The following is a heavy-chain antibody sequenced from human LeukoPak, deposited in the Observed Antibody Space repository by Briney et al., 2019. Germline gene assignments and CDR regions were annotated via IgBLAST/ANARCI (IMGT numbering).Heavy chain of an antibody. V-gene: IGHV3-23*01. CDR2: ISGSGGST. CDR1: GFTFSSYA. CDR3: EKSPAAINRHENWFDP. Sequence: PGGSLRLSCAASGFTFSSYAMSWVRQAPGKGLEWVSAISGSGGSTYYAYPVKGRFTLSRDNSKNTLYLQMNSLRAEDTAVYYCEKSPAAINRHENWFDPWGQGTLVTVSS. J-gene: IGHJ5*02. D-gene: IGHD2-2*01.